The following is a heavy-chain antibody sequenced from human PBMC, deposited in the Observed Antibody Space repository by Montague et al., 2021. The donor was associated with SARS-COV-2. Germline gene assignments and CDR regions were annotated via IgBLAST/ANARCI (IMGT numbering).Heavy chain of an antibody. D-gene: IGHD6-19*01. Sequence: SETLSLTCTVSGGSISSSSYYWGWIRQPPGKGLEWIGSIYYSGSTYYNPSLKSRVTISVDTSKNQFSLKLSSVTAADTAVYYCARHGLRFVAATHNCFDPWGQGTLVTVSS. CDR2: IYYSGST. CDR1: GGSISSSSYY. J-gene: IGHJ5*02. CDR3: ARHGLRFVAATHNCFDP. V-gene: IGHV4-39*01.